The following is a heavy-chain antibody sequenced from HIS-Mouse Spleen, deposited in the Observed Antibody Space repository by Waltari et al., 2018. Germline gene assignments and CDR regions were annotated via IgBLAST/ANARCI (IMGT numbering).Heavy chain of an antibody. CDR3: AREIPYSSSWYDWYFDL. CDR1: GGSISSSSYY. D-gene: IGHD6-13*01. V-gene: IGHV4-39*07. J-gene: IGHJ2*01. CDR2: IYYSGRT. Sequence: QLQLQESGPGLVKPSETLSLTCTVSGGSISSSSYYWGWIRQPPGKGLEWIGSIYYSGRTYSNPPLKRRVTISVDTSKNQFSLKLSSVTAADTAVYYCAREIPYSSSWYDWYFDLWGRGTLVTVSS.